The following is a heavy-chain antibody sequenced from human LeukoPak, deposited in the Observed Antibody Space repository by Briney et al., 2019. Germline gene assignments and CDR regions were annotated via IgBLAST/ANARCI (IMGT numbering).Heavy chain of an antibody. D-gene: IGHD5-18*01. Sequence: SETLSLTCTVSGGSISSYYWSWIRQPPGKGLEWIGYIYYSGSTDYNPSLKSRVTISVDTSKNQFSLKLSSVTAADTAVYYCARESGYSYGSYYHYYMDVWGKGTTVTVSS. CDR3: ARESGYSYGSYYHYYMDV. V-gene: IGHV4-59*01. CDR2: IYYSGST. CDR1: GGSISSYY. J-gene: IGHJ6*03.